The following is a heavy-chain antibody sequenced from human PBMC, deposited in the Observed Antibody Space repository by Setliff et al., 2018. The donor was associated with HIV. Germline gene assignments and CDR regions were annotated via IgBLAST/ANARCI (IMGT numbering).Heavy chain of an antibody. CDR3: ARVVDTSGGYWGSFYRYMDV. V-gene: IGHV3-48*01. CDR2: ISSSSNTI. J-gene: IGHJ6*03. Sequence: PGGSLRLSCAASGFTFGSYSMNWVRQTPGKGLEWISYISSSSNTIYYADSVKGRFTISRDNAKNSLYLQMNSLRAEDTAMYYCARVVDTSGGYWGSFYRYMDVWGKGTTVTVSS. D-gene: IGHD3-10*01. CDR1: GFTFGSYS.